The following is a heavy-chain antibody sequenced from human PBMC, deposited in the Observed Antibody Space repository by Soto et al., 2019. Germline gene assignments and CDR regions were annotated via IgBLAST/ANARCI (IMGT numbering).Heavy chain of an antibody. Sequence: EVQLLESGGGLVQPGGSLRLSCAASGFTFSSYAMNWVRQAPGKGLEWVSVISGSGGSTYYADSVKGRFTISRDNSKNTLYLQMNSLRGEDTAVYSCAGRSSGWYFDYWGQGPLVTVSS. CDR3: AGRSSGWYFDY. CDR1: GFTFSSYA. V-gene: IGHV3-23*01. CDR2: ISGSGGST. D-gene: IGHD6-19*01. J-gene: IGHJ4*02.